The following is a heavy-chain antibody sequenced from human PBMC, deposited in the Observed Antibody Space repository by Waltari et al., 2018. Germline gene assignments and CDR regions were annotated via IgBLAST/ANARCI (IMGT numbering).Heavy chain of an antibody. CDR3: ARYYYDSSGYYYYYYGMDV. D-gene: IGHD3-22*01. CDR1: GGTFSSYA. Sequence: QVQLVQSGAEVKKPGSSVKVSCKASGGTFSSYAISWVRQAPGQGLEWMGRIIPIFGTANYAKKFQGRVTITADKSTGTAYMELSSLRSEDTAVYYCARYYYDSSGYYYYYYGMDVWGQGTTVTVSS. CDR2: IIPIFGTA. J-gene: IGHJ6*02. V-gene: IGHV1-69*08.